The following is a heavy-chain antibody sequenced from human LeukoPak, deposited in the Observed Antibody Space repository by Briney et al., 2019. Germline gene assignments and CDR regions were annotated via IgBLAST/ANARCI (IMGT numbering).Heavy chain of an antibody. CDR3: ARSPLKGGSMIVVVITKEAWFDP. CDR2: INPNSGGT. CDR1: GYTFTGYY. D-gene: IGHD3-22*01. Sequence: GASVKVSCKASGYTFTGYYMHWVRQAPGQGLEWMGWINPNSGGTNYAQKFQGRVTMTRDTSISTVYMELSRLRSDDTAVYYCARSPLKGGSMIVVVITKEAWFDPWGQGTLVTVSS. V-gene: IGHV1-2*02. J-gene: IGHJ5*02.